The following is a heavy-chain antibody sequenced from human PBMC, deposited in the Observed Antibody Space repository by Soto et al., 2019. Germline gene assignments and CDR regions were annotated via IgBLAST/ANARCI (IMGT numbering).Heavy chain of an antibody. D-gene: IGHD3-9*01. Sequence: AASVKVSCKASGYTFTSYGISWVRQAPGQGLEWMGWISAYNGNTNYAQKLQGRVTMTTDTSTSTAYMELRSLRSDDTAVYYCARGRYDILTGYPRAFDIWGQGTMVTVSS. J-gene: IGHJ3*02. V-gene: IGHV1-18*04. CDR1: GYTFTSYG. CDR3: ARGRYDILTGYPRAFDI. CDR2: ISAYNGNT.